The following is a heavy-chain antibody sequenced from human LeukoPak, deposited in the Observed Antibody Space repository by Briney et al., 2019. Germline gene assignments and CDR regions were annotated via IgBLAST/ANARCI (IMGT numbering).Heavy chain of an antibody. Sequence: ASMKVSCTASGGTFSSDAISWVRQAPGQGLEWMGGIIPIFGTANYAQKYQGRVTITADESTSTAYMELSSLRSEDTAVYYCARDLMGADDYWGQGTLVTVSS. V-gene: IGHV1-69*13. D-gene: IGHD1-26*01. J-gene: IGHJ4*02. CDR1: GGTFSSDA. CDR2: IIPIFGTA. CDR3: ARDLMGADDY.